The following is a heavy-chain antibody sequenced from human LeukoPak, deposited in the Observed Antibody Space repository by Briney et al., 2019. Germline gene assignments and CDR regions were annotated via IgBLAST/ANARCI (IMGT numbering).Heavy chain of an antibody. J-gene: IGHJ4*02. D-gene: IGHD1-26*01. CDR3: ARDRSGDYYFDY. CDR2: INPSGGST. CDR1: GYTFTSYC. Sequence: ASVKVSCKASGYTFTSYCMHWVRQAPGQGLEWMGIINPSGGSTSYAQKFQGRVTITADESTSTAYMELSSLRSEDTAVYYCARDRSGDYYFDYWGQGTLVTVSS. V-gene: IGHV1-46*01.